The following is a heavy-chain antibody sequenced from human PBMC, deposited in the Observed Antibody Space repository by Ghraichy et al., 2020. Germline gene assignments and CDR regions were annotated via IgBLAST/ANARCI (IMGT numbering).Heavy chain of an antibody. J-gene: IGHJ4*02. Sequence: SQTLSLTCTVSGGSVSSGSYYWSWIRQPPGKGLEWIGYIYYSGSTNYNPSLKSRVTISLDSSKNHFSLKLGSVTAADTAVYYCARDGTAPFDYWGQGTLVTVSS. V-gene: IGHV4-61*03. CDR1: GGSVSSGSYY. CDR2: IYYSGST. CDR3: ARDGTAPFDY.